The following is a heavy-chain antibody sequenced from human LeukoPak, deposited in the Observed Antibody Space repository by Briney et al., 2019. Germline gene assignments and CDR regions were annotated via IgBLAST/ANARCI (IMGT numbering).Heavy chain of an antibody. CDR3: AKYTSSSVYYGMDV. V-gene: IGHV3-23*01. D-gene: IGHD6-6*01. CDR2: IRGSGGST. Sequence: GGSLRLSCAASGFTFSSHAMSWVRQAPGKGLEWVSAIRGSGGSTYYADSVKGRFTISRDNSKNTLYLQMNSLRAEDTAVYYCAKYTSSSVYYGMDVWGQGTTVTVSS. CDR1: GFTFSSHA. J-gene: IGHJ6*02.